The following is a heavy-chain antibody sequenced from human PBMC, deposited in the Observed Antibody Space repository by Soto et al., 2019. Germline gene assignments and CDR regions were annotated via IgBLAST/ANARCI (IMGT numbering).Heavy chain of an antibody. J-gene: IGHJ6*03. CDR2: IYSGGST. CDR3: AGDNTAYYYMDV. D-gene: IGHD4-17*01. CDR1: GFTVSSNY. V-gene: IGHV3-66*01. Sequence: EVQLVESGGGLVQPGGSLRLSCAASGFTVSSNYMSWVRQAPGKGLEWVSVIYSGGSTYYADFVKGRFTISRDDSKNTLYLQMNNLRAEDTALYYCAGDNTAYYYMDVWGKGTTVTVSS.